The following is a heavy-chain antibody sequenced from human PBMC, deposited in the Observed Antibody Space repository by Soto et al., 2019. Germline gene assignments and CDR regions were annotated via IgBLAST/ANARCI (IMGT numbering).Heavy chain of an antibody. V-gene: IGHV3-23*01. J-gene: IGHJ4*02. CDR1: GFTFSFYA. CDR3: AKESVDCSSTSCPDY. CDR2: ITGSGDRT. Sequence: PGGSLRLSCAASGFTFSFYAMTWVRQAPGKGLQWVSAITGSGDRTYYADSVKGRFTVSRDTSKNTLYLQMNSLRAEDTAVYYCAKESVDCSSTSCPDYRGQGTLVTVSS. D-gene: IGHD2-2*01.